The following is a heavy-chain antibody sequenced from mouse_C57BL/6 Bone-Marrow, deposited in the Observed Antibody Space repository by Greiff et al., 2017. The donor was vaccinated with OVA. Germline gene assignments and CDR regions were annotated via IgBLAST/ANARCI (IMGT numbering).Heavy chain of an antibody. V-gene: IGHV5-6*02. CDR3: ARNGRGNYY. D-gene: IGHD2-1*01. Sequence: EVKLVESGGDLVKPGGSLKLPCAASGFTFSSYGMSWVRQTPDKRLEWVATISSGGSYTFYPDSVKGRFTISRDNAKNTLYLQMSSLKSEDTAMYNCARNGRGNYYWGKGTTLTVSS. CDR2: ISSGGSYT. CDR1: GFTFSSYG. J-gene: IGHJ2*01.